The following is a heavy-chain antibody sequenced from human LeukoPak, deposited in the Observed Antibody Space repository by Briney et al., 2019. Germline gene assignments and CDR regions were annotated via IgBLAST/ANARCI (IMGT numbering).Heavy chain of an antibody. CDR3: ARVLREWLLFDWFDP. J-gene: IGHJ5*02. Sequence: GGSLRLSCAASGFTFSDYYMSWIRQAPGKGLEWVSSISSGGGTIYYADSVKGRFTISRDNAKNSLYLQINSLRVEDTAVYFCARVLREWLLFDWFDPWGQGTLVTVSS. CDR1: GFTFSDYY. D-gene: IGHD3-3*01. CDR2: ISSGGGTI. V-gene: IGHV3-11*01.